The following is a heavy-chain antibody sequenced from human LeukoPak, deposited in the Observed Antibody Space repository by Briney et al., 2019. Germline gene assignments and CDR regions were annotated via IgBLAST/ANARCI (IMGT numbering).Heavy chain of an antibody. J-gene: IGHJ6*02. CDR1: GGSISSYY. CDR2: IYYSVST. D-gene: IGHD3-22*01. Sequence: SETLSLTCTVSGGSISSYYWSWIRQPPGKGLEWIGYIYYSVSTNYNPSLKSRVTISVDTSKNQSSLKLSSVTAADTAVYYCARTYYYDSSGYYKHYYYYGMDVWGQGTTVTVSS. CDR3: ARTYYYDSSGYYKHYYYYGMDV. V-gene: IGHV4-59*08.